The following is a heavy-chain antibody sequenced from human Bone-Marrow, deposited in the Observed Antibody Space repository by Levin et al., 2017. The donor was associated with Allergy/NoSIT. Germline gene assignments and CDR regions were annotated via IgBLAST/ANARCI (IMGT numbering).Heavy chain of an antibody. Sequence: KISCKASGGTFSSYGITWVRQAPGQGLEWMGGIIPLFGETNHAQKFQGRVTITAEESTSTAYMELSSLRSEDTAVYYCARVGSGWGLSHYYYTLDVWCQGTTVTVSS. J-gene: IGHJ6*02. D-gene: IGHD3-10*01. CDR3: ARVGSGWGLSHYYYTLDV. CDR1: GGTFSSYG. V-gene: IGHV1-69*01. CDR2: IIPLFGET.